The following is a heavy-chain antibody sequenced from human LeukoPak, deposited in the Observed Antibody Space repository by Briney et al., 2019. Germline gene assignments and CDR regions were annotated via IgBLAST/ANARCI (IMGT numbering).Heavy chain of an antibody. D-gene: IGHD6-13*01. CDR3: ARRSAVGHFDY. V-gene: IGHV4-59*08. J-gene: IGHJ4*02. CDR1: GGSISSYY. CDR2: IYYSGST. Sequence: PSETLSLTCTVSGGSISSYYWSWIRQPPGKGLEGIGYIYYSGSTNYNPSLKSRVTISVDTSKNQFSLKLSSVTAADTAVYYCARRSAVGHFDYWGQGTLVTVSS.